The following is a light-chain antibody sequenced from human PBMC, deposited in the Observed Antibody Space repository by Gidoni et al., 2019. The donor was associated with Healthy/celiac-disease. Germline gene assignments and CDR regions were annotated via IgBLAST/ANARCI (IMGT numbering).Light chain of an antibody. Sequence: QSVLTQPPSASGTPGQRVTISCSGSSSNIGSNTVNWYQQLPGTAPKLLIYSNNQRPSGVPVRFSGSKSGTSASLAISGLQSEDEADYYCAAWDDSLNGPVVFGGGTKLTVL. CDR3: AAWDDSLNGPVV. V-gene: IGLV1-44*01. J-gene: IGLJ2*01. CDR1: SSNIGSNT. CDR2: SNN.